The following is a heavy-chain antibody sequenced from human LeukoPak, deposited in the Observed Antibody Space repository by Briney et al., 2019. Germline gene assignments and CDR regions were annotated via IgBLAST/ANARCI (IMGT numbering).Heavy chain of an antibody. CDR1: GYTLTELS. D-gene: IGHD3-22*01. J-gene: IGHJ5*02. CDR3: ATVEIKYYYDSSGYPPRRWFDP. CDR2: FDPEDGET. Sequence: ASVKVSCKVSGYTLTELSMHWVRQAPGKGLEWMGGFDPEDGETIYAQKFQGRVTMTEDTFTDTAYMELSSLRSEDTAVYYCATVEIKYYYDSSGYPPRRWFDPWGQGTLVTVSS. V-gene: IGHV1-24*01.